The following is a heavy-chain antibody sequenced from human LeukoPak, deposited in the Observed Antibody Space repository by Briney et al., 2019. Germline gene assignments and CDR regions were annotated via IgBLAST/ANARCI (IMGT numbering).Heavy chain of an antibody. CDR3: ALYYYDSSGYFPLDY. CDR1: GGSFSGYY. J-gene: IGHJ4*02. Sequence: PSETLSLTCAVYGGSFSGYYWSWIRQPPGKGLEWIGSIYYSGSTYYNPSLKSRVTISVDTSKNQFSLKLSSVTAADTAVYYCALYYYDSSGYFPLDYWGQGTLVTVSS. D-gene: IGHD3-22*01. V-gene: IGHV4-34*01. CDR2: IYYSGST.